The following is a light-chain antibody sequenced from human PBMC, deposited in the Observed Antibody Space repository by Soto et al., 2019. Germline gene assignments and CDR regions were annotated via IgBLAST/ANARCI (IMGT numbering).Light chain of an antibody. J-gene: IGKJ4*01. Sequence: VLAQYPGTLALSPGERAALSCRASQSVSSSFLTWYQQKPGQAPRLLIYGASSRATGIPDRFSGSGSGTDFTLTISRLEPEDFAVYYCQQYGSSRLTFGGGTKVDIK. V-gene: IGKV3-20*01. CDR2: GAS. CDR3: QQYGSSRLT. CDR1: QSVSSSF.